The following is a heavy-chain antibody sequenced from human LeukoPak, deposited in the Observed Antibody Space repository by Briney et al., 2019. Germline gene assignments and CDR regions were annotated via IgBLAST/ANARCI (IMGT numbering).Heavy chain of an antibody. D-gene: IGHD5-18*01. J-gene: IGHJ4*02. V-gene: IGHV3-30-3*01. CDR1: GFTFSLHP. CDR2: ILYDGSTK. Sequence: GRSLRLSCAASGFTFSLHPIHWVRQAPGKGLEWVAAILYDGSTKYYADSVKGRFTISRDNAKNSLSLQMNSLRAEDTAVYYCVRGYIYAYAFDYWGQGTLVTVSS. CDR3: VRGYIYAYAFDY.